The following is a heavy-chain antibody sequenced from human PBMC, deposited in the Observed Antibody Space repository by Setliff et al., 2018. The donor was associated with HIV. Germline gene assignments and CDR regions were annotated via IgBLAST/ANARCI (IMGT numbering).Heavy chain of an antibody. CDR3: ARGRIAAAGWFDP. CDR1: GYTFTTYA. J-gene: IGHJ5*02. D-gene: IGHD6-13*01. V-gene: IGHV1-3*01. Sequence: ASVKVSCKASGYTFTTYAIHWVRQAPGQRLEWMGWINAGNGDTKYSQKFQGRFTITRDTSASTAYMELSSLRSEDTAVYYCARGRIAAAGWFDPWGQGTLVTVSS. CDR2: INAGNGDT.